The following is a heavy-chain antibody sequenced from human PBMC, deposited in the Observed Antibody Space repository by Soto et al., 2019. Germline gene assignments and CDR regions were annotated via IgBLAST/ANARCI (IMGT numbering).Heavy chain of an antibody. CDR1: GGSFSGYY. J-gene: IGHJ4*02. CDR2: ISHSGST. CDR3: ARGLRH. V-gene: IGHV4-34*01. D-gene: IGHD4-17*01. Sequence: SETLSLTCAVYGGSFSGYYWSWIRQPPGKGLEWIGEISHSGSTNYNPSLKSRVTISVDTSKNQFSLKLSSVTAADTAVYYCARGLRHWGQGTLVTVSS.